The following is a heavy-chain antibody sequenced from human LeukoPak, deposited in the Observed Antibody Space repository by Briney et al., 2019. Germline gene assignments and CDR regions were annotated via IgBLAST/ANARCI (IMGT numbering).Heavy chain of an antibody. CDR3: ARGRRDDATDRPFDY. CDR2: IYYTGRT. CDR1: GGSTITYY. J-gene: IGHJ4*02. V-gene: IGHV4-59*01. Sequence: SETLSLTCIVSGGSTITYYWSWIRQPPGRELEWIGYIYYTGRTQYNPSLKSRATISLDTSNNQFSLKPTSVTAADTAVYYCARGRRDDATDRPFDYWGQGILVTVSS. D-gene: IGHD5-24*01.